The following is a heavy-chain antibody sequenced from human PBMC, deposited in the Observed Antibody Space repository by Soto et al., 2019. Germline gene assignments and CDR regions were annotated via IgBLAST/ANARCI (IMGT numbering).Heavy chain of an antibody. Sequence: QVQLVQSGAEVKKPGSSVKVSCKASGGTFSSYAISWVRQAHGQGLEWMGGNIPIFGTANYAQKFQGRVTITADKSTSTAYMEMSSLRAEDTAVYYCATGFGAVALYGMDVWGQGTTVTVSS. J-gene: IGHJ6*02. CDR2: NIPIFGTA. CDR1: GGTFSSYA. CDR3: ATGFGAVALYGMDV. D-gene: IGHD6-19*01. V-gene: IGHV1-69*06.